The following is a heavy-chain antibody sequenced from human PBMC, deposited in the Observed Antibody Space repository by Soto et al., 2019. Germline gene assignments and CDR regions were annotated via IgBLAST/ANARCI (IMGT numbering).Heavy chain of an antibody. Sequence: ASVKVSCKASGYTFTSYGISWVRQAPGQGLEWMGWISAYNSNTTYAQKLQGRVTMTTDTSTSTAYMEMRSLRSDATAVYYCARDFDQRDGDPDYWGQGTLVTVSS. CDR3: ARDFDQRDGDPDY. CDR1: GYTFTSYG. J-gene: IGHJ4*02. CDR2: ISAYNSNT. D-gene: IGHD3-10*01. V-gene: IGHV1-18*04.